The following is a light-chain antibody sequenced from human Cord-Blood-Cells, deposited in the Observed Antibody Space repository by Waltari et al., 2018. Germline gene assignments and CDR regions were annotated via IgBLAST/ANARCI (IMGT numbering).Light chain of an antibody. CDR3: QQRSNWPPVT. CDR1: QSASSY. V-gene: IGKV3-11*01. Sequence: EIVLTQSPATLSLSPGERATISCRASQSASSYLAWYQQKPGQAPRLLIYDASNRATGIPARFSGSGSGTDFTLTISSLEPEDFAVYYCQQRSNWPPVTFGQGTRLEIK. CDR2: DAS. J-gene: IGKJ5*01.